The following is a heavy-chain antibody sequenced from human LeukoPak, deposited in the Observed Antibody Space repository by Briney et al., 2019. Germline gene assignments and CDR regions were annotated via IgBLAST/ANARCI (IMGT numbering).Heavy chain of an antibody. CDR1: GPIVSTNY. Sequence: PGGSLRLSCAVSGPIVSTNYMSWVRQAPGKGLEWISILYVNENRYYADSVKGRFIISRDTSKNTLYLQMNSLRAEDTAMYYCARGTPSSSGWLYYGMDVWGQGTTVTVSS. D-gene: IGHD6-19*01. J-gene: IGHJ6*02. CDR2: LYVNENR. V-gene: IGHV3-53*01. CDR3: ARGTPSSSGWLYYGMDV.